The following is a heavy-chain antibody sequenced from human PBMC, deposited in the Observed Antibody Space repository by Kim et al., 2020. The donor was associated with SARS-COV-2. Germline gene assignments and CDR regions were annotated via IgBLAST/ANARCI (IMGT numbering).Heavy chain of an antibody. CDR1: GYTFTSYY. V-gene: IGHV1-46*01. Sequence: ASVKVSCKASGYTFTSYYMHWVRQAPGQGLEWMGIINPSGGSTSYAQKFQGRVTMTRDTSTSTVYMELSSLRSEDTAVYYCARQGDPWYYYYGMDVWGQGTTVTVSS. J-gene: IGHJ6*02. CDR3: ARQGDPWYYYYGMDV. CDR2: INPSGGST.